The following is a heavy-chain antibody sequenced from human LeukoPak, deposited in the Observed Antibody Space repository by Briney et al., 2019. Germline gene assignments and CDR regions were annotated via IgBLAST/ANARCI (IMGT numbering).Heavy chain of an antibody. V-gene: IGHV3-7*03. Sequence: GGSLRLSCAASGFTFSHYWMSWVRQAPGKGLEWVANVKQDGSEMHYVDSVKGRSTISRDNANNSLYLQMNSLRAEDTAVYYCVRAVVVAASYRFDPWGQGTLVTVSS. CDR1: GFTFSHYW. J-gene: IGHJ5*02. CDR2: VKQDGSEM. CDR3: VRAVVVAASYRFDP. D-gene: IGHD2-15*01.